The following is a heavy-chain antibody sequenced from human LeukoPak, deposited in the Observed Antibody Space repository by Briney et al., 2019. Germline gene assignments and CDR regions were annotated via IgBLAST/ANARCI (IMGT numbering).Heavy chain of an antibody. CDR2: ISWNSGTI. CDR1: GFTFDDYA. J-gene: IGHJ4*02. CDR3: GKGQLNAVAGTADY. V-gene: IGHV3-9*01. D-gene: IGHD6-19*01. Sequence: GGSLRLSCAASGFTFDDYAMHWVRQAPGKGLEWVSGISWNSGTIGYADSVKGRFTISRDNAKNSLYLQMNSLRAEDTAFYYCGKGQLNAVAGTADYWGQGTLVTVSS.